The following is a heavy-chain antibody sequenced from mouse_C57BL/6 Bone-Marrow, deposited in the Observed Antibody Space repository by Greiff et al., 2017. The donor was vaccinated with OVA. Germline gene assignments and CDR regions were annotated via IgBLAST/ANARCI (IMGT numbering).Heavy chain of an antibody. J-gene: IGHJ4*01. D-gene: IGHD1-1*01. V-gene: IGHV1-64*01. Sequence: QVQLQQPGAELVKPGASVKLSCKASGYTFTSYWMHWVKQRPGQGLEWIGMIHPNSGSTNYNEKFKSKATLTVDKSSSTAYMQLSSLTSEDSAVYYCARRKPKRHYGSSEGAMDYWGQGTSVTVSS. CDR1: GYTFTSYW. CDR2: IHPNSGST. CDR3: ARRKPKRHYGSSEGAMDY.